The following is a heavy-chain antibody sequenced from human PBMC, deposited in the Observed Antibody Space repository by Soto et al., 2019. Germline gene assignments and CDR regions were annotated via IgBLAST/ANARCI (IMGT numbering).Heavy chain of an antibody. J-gene: IGHJ4*02. D-gene: IGHD3-22*01. CDR3: ASSLARLYYYDSSGYYYDIAFDY. V-gene: IGHV4-4*02. CDR2: IYHSGST. Sequence: SETLSLTCAVSGGSISSSNWWSWVRQPPGKGLEWIGEIYHSGSTNYNPSLKSRVTISVDKSKNQFSLKLSSVTAADTAVYYCASSLARLYYYDSSGYYYDIAFDYWGQGTLVTVSS. CDR1: GGSISSSNW.